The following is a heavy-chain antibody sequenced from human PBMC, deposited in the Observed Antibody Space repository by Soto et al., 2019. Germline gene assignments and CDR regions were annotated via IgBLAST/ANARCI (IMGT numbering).Heavy chain of an antibody. CDR3: ARPLGYCSGGSCFPFGH. CDR1: GFTFSSYW. V-gene: IGHV3-7*02. Sequence: GGSLRLSCAASGFTFSSYWMSWVRQAPGKGLEWVANIKQDGSEKYYVDSVKGRFTISRDNAKNSLYLQMNSLRAEDTAVYFCARPLGYCSGGSCFPFGHWGQGTLVTVSS. D-gene: IGHD2-15*01. CDR2: IKQDGSEK. J-gene: IGHJ4*02.